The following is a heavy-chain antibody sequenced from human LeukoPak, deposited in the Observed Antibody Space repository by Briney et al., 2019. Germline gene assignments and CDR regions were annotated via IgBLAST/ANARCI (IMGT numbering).Heavy chain of an antibody. D-gene: IGHD3-16*01. Sequence: GASVKVSCKASGYTFTNYDTNWVRQATGQALEWVGWMNPNSGNRGYAESFQGRVTMTMNTSVNTAYMELITLTSEDTAVYYCARVPTYFDRVWGISETQEFDYWGQGTLVTVSS. CDR1: GYTFTNYD. CDR3: ARVPTYFDRVWGISETQEFDY. CDR2: MNPNSGNR. V-gene: IGHV1-8*01. J-gene: IGHJ4*02.